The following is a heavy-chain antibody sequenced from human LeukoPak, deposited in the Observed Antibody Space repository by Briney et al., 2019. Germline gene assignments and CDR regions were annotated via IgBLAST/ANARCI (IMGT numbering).Heavy chain of an antibody. V-gene: IGHV3-74*01. Sequence: PGGSLRPSCAASGFTFSSYWMNWVRQAPGKGLVWVSRIASDESSTTYADSVKGRFSISRDNAKSTLYLQMNSLRVEDTAVYYCARGRPHGNDYWGQGTLVTVSS. CDR2: IASDESST. CDR3: ARGRPHGNDY. J-gene: IGHJ4*02. CDR1: GFTFSSYW. D-gene: IGHD4-23*01.